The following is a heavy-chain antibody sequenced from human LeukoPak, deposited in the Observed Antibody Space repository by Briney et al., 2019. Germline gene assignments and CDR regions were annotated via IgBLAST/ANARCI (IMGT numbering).Heavy chain of an antibody. Sequence: GASVKVSCKASGYTFTGYGISWVRQAPGQGLEWMGWISAYNGNTNYAQKLQGRVTMTTDTSTSTAYMELRSLRSDDTAVYYCARDCGRACIAAAGPINFDYWGQGTLVTVSS. CDR1: GYTFTGYG. CDR3: ARDCGRACIAAAGPINFDY. D-gene: IGHD6-13*01. V-gene: IGHV1-18*01. J-gene: IGHJ4*02. CDR2: ISAYNGNT.